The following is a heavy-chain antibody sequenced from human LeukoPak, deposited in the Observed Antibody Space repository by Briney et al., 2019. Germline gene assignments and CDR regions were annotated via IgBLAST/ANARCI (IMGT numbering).Heavy chain of an antibody. CDR3: ARDFKVTMVRGVENYYYYMDV. J-gene: IGHJ6*03. Sequence: ASVKVSCKASGYTFTSYYMHWVRQAPGQGLEWMVIINPSGGSTSYAQKFQGRVTMTRDTSTSTVYMELSSLRSEDTAVYYCARDFKVTMVRGVENYYYYMDVWGKGTTATVSS. CDR2: INPSGGST. D-gene: IGHD3-10*01. CDR1: GYTFTSYY. V-gene: IGHV1-46*03.